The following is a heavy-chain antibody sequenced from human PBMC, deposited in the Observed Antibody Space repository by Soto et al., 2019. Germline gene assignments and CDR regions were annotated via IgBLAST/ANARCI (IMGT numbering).Heavy chain of an antibody. Sequence: XSVKVSCNASGYPFTSYGISWGRQAPGQGLEWMGWTSAYNGNTNYAQKLQGRVTMTTDTSTSTAYMELRSLRSDDTAVYYCARDGIVVVTTDAFDIWGQGTMVTVSS. V-gene: IGHV1-18*01. CDR3: ARDGIVVVTTDAFDI. CDR1: GYPFTSYG. D-gene: IGHD2-21*02. CDR2: TSAYNGNT. J-gene: IGHJ3*02.